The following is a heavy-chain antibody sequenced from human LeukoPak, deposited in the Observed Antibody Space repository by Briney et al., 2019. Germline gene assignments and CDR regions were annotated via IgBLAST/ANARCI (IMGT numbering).Heavy chain of an antibody. CDR1: GFTVSSNY. CDR2: IYSGGST. Sequence: TGGSLRLSCAASGFTVSSNYMSWVRQAPGKGLEWVSVIYSGGSTYYADSVKGRFTISRDNSKNTLYLQMNSLRAEDTAVYYCAREAFRQNWFDPWGQGTLVTVSS. CDR3: AREAFRQNWFDP. V-gene: IGHV3-53*01. J-gene: IGHJ5*02.